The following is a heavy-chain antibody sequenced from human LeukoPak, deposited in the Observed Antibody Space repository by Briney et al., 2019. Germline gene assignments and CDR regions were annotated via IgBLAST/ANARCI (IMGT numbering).Heavy chain of an antibody. J-gene: IGHJ4*02. Sequence: GGSLRLSCAASGFTFSSYAMHWVRQAPGKGLEWVAVISYDGSNKYYADSVKGRFTISRDNSKNTLYLRMNSLRAEDTAVYYRARAELLHYFDYWGQGTLVTVSS. D-gene: IGHD1-26*01. CDR2: ISYDGSNK. CDR3: ARAELLHYFDY. CDR1: GFTFSSYA. V-gene: IGHV3-30-3*01.